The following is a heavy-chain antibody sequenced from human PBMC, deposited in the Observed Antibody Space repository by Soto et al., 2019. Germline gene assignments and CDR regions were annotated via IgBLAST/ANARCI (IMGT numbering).Heavy chain of an antibody. CDR3: AREVRDSSGYYYLGGTAYYYYGMDV. V-gene: IGHV4-31*03. Sequence: SETLSPTCTVSGGSISSGGYYWSWIRQHPGKGLEWIGYIYYSGSTYYNPSLKSRVTISVDTSKNQFSLKLSSVTAADTAVYYCAREVRDSSGYYYLGGTAYYYYGMDVWGQGTTVTVSS. D-gene: IGHD3-22*01. J-gene: IGHJ6*02. CDR1: GGSISSGGYY. CDR2: IYYSGST.